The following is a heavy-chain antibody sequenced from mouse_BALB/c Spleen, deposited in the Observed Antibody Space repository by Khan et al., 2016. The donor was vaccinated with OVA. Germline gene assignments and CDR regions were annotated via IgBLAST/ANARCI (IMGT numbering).Heavy chain of an antibody. V-gene: IGHV3-2*02. CDR1: GYSITSGYG. D-gene: IGHD3-2*02. CDR3: ARKARIKY. J-gene: IGHJ2*01. Sequence: EVKLLESGPGLVKPSQSLSLTCTVTGYSITSGYGWNWLRQFPGNQLEWMGYISYSGSTNSNPSHKSRISITRNTSKNQFFIQLNSITNEDTATYNCARKARIKYWGQGTTLTVSS. CDR2: ISYSGST.